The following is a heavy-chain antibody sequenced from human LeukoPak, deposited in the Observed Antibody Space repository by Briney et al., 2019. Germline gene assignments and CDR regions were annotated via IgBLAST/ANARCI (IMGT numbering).Heavy chain of an antibody. J-gene: IGHJ4*02. CDR1: GYTFTGYY. V-gene: IGHV1-2*02. D-gene: IGHD1-26*01. Sequence: ASVKVSCKASGYTFTGYYMHWVRQAPGQGLEWMGWINPNNGGTNYAQKFQGRVTMTRDTSISTAYMELSRLRSDDTAVYYCARDLRVGATDYWGQGTLVTVSS. CDR2: INPNNGGT. CDR3: ARDLRVGATDY.